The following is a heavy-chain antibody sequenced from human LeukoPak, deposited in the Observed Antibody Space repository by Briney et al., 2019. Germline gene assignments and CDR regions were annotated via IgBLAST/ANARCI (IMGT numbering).Heavy chain of an antibody. V-gene: IGHV1-2*02. CDR3: ARSYVYYYYMDV. J-gene: IGHJ6*03. CDR1: GYTFTGYY. D-gene: IGHD3-16*01. Sequence: VASVKVSCKASGYTFTGYYMHWVRQAPGQGLEWMGWINPNSGGTNYAQKFQGRVTMTRDTSISTAYMELSRLRSDDTAVYYCARSYVYYYYMDVWGKGTTVTVSS. CDR2: INPNSGGT.